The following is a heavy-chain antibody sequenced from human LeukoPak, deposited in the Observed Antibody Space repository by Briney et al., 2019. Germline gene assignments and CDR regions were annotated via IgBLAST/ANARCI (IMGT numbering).Heavy chain of an antibody. D-gene: IGHD3-10*01. CDR3: ARDRGVRGARGVPSWFDP. J-gene: IGHJ5*02. V-gene: IGHV4-61*02. CDR2: FHTTGST. CDR1: GDSISSGDYY. Sequence: PSETLSLTCTVSGDSISSGDYYWTWIRQPAGKGLEWIGRFHTTGSTSYNPSLRDRVTISLDTSKNQISLKVTYVTGADTAVYYCARDRGVRGARGVPSWFDPWGQGTLVTVSS.